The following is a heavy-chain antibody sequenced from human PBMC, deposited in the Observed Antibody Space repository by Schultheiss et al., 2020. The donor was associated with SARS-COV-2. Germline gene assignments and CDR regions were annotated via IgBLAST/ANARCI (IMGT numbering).Heavy chain of an antibody. D-gene: IGHD1-1*01. CDR3: ARAESTLERRAPDY. V-gene: IGHV4-30-4*01. CDR2: IYYSGST. Sequence: SETLSLTCTVSGGSISSGDYYWSWIRQPPGKGLEWIGYIYYSGSTTYNPSLKSRVTISVDTSKNQFSLKLSSVTAADTAVYYCARAESTLERRAPDYWGQGTLVTVSS. J-gene: IGHJ4*02. CDR1: GGSISSGDYY.